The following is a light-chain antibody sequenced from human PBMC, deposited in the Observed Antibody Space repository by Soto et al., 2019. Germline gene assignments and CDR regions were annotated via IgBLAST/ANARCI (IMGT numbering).Light chain of an antibody. CDR1: QSVGSN. V-gene: IGKV3-15*01. J-gene: IGKJ1*01. CDR2: GAS. CDR3: QQYNNLPPDRT. Sequence: EIVMTQSPATLSVSPGERATLSCRASQSVGSNLAWYQQKPGQAPRLLIYGASTRATGIPARFSGSGSGTEFNLPLSSLQSEDFAIYFCQQYNNLPPDRTFGQGTKVEIK.